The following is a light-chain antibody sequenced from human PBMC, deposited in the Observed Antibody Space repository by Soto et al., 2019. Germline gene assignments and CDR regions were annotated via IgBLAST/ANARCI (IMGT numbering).Light chain of an antibody. CDR3: SSYTSSSTPVV. CDR1: SSDVGGYNY. V-gene: IGLV2-14*01. CDR2: DVS. Sequence: QSALTQPASVSGSPGQSITISCTGTSSDVGGYNYVSWYQQHPGKVPKLMIYDVSNRPSGVSNRFSGSKSGNTASLTIPGLQAEDEADYYCSSYTSSSTPVVFGGGTKLTVL. J-gene: IGLJ2*01.